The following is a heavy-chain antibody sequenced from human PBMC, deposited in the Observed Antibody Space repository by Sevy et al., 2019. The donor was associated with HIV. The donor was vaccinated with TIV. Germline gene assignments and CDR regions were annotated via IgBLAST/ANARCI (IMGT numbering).Heavy chain of an antibody. D-gene: IGHD5-18*01. J-gene: IGHJ5*01. CDR3: AKESGYSYGHDS. CDR1: GFIFTTYA. Sequence: GGSLRLSCAASGFIFTTYAMHWVRQAPGKGLEWVAFVRNDGNNNDYADSVKGRFTISRDNSKNTLYLQMNSLRDEDTAVYFCAKESGYSYGHDSWGQGTLVTVSS. V-gene: IGHV3-30*02. CDR2: VRNDGNNN.